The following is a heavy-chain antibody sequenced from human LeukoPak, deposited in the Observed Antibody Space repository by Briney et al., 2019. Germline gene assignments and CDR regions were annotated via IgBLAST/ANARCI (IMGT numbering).Heavy chain of an antibody. D-gene: IGHD4-17*01. CDR1: GGTFSSYA. V-gene: IGHV1-69*13. CDR2: IIPIFGTA. Sequence: ASVKVSCKASGGTFSSYAISWVRQAPGQGLEWMGGIIPIFGTANYAQKFQGRVTITADESTSTAYMELSSLRSEDTAVYYCARDFAQYGDYGGYFDYWGQGTLVTVSS. CDR3: ARDFAQYGDYGGYFDY. J-gene: IGHJ4*02.